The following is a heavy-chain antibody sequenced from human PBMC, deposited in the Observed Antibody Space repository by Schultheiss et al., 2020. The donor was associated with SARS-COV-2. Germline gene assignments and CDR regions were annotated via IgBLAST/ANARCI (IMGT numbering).Heavy chain of an antibody. CDR1: GGSSSGYY. V-gene: IGHV4-34*01. D-gene: IGHD1-26*01. J-gene: IGHJ4*02. Sequence: SETLSLTCAAYGGSSSGYYWSWVRQPPGKGLEWIGEIYLTGSTNYNPSLKSRLTISVDKSKNQFSLKLSSVTAADTAVYYCARGDLVGATLGYYFDYWGQGTLVTVSS. CDR3: ARGDLVGATLGYYFDY. CDR2: IYLTGST.